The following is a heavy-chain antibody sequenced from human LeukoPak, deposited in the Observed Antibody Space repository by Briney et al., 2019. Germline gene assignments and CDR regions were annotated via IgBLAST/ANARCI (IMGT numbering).Heavy chain of an antibody. CDR2: IYYSGST. D-gene: IGHD3-10*01. V-gene: IGHV4-31*03. J-gene: IGHJ5*02. CDR3: ARRLPRDYYGSGSYST. CDR1: GGSISNGDHY. Sequence: SETLSLTCTVSGGSISNGDHYWSWIRQHPGKGLEWIGHIYYSGSTYYNPSLKSRVTISVDTSKNQFSLKLSSVTAADTAVYYCARRLPRDYYGSGSYSTWGQGTLVTVSS.